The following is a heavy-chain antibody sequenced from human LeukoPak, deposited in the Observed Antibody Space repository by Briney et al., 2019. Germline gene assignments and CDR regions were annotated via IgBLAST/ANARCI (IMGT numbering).Heavy chain of an antibody. Sequence: PSETLSLTCTVSGGSISSSSYYWGWIRQPPGKGLEWIGSIYYSGSTYYNPSLKSRVTISVDTSKNQFSLKLSSVTAADTAVYYCARGAWETGDYSDAFDIWGQGTMVTVSS. CDR2: IYYSGST. J-gene: IGHJ3*02. D-gene: IGHD7-27*01. CDR1: GGSISSSSYY. V-gene: IGHV4-39*01. CDR3: ARGAWETGDYSDAFDI.